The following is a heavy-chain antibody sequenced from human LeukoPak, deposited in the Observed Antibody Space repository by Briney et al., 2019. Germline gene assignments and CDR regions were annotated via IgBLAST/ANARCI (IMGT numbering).Heavy chain of an antibody. D-gene: IGHD2-2*01. CDR1: GYTFTGYY. Sequence: ASVKVSCKASGYTFTGYYVHWVRQAPGQGLEWMGWINPNSGGTKYAQKFQGRVTMTRDTSISTAYMELSRLRSDDTAVYYCARAPLAGVVPAAKSSYYYYYYMDVWGKGTTVTVSS. CDR3: ARAPLAGVVPAAKSSYYYYYYMDV. CDR2: INPNSGGT. V-gene: IGHV1-2*02. J-gene: IGHJ6*03.